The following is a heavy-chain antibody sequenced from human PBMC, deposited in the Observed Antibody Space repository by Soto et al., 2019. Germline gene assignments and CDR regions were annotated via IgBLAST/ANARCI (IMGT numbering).Heavy chain of an antibody. D-gene: IGHD4-17*01. J-gene: IGHJ6*02. CDR2: IYYSGST. V-gene: IGHV4-31*03. CDR3: ARAHRQPTVTTYVDGMDV. Sequence: PSETMSLTCTVSGGSISSVGYYWSWIRQQPGKGLEWIGYIYYSGSTYYNPSLKSRVTISVDTSKNQFSLKLSSVTAADTAVYYCARAHRQPTVTTYVDGMDVWGQGTTVTVSS. CDR1: GGSISSVGYY.